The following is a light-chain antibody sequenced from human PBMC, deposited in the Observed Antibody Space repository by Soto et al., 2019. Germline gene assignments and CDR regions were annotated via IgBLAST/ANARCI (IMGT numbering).Light chain of an antibody. V-gene: IGKV3-15*01. CDR1: QSVSSN. Sequence: EIVMTQSPATLSVSPGERATLSCRASQSVSSNLDWYQQKPGQAPRLLIYGASTRATGIPARFSGSGSGTEFTLTICSLQSEDFAVYYCQQYNNWPRTFGQGTKVEIK. CDR2: GAS. CDR3: QQYNNWPRT. J-gene: IGKJ1*01.